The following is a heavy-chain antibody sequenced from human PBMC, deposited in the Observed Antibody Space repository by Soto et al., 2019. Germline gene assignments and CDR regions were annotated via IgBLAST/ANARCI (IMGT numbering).Heavy chain of an antibody. CDR2: IKGDETTS. CDR3: ARGAFGSYYVDY. CDR1: GFTFTSYW. Sequence: EVQVVESGGASVQPGGSLRLSCAASGFTFTSYWMHWVRQAPGKGLLWMSRIKGDETTSSYADSVKGRFTISRDNAKNTVYLQMNSLRAEDTAVYYCARGAFGSYYVDYWGQGTLVIVSS. J-gene: IGHJ4*02. D-gene: IGHD3-10*01. V-gene: IGHV3-74*01.